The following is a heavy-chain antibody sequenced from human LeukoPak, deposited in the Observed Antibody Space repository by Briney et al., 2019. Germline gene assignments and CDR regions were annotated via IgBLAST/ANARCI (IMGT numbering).Heavy chain of an antibody. D-gene: IGHD7-27*01. Sequence: PSETLSLTCTVSGYSISSGYYWGWIRQPPGKGLEWIGSIYHSGSTYYNPSLKSRVTISVDTSKNQFSLKLSSVTAADTAVYYCARANLGRGLYYFDYWGQGTLVTVSS. CDR2: IYHSGST. CDR1: GYSISSGYY. V-gene: IGHV4-38-2*02. CDR3: ARANLGRGLYYFDY. J-gene: IGHJ4*02.